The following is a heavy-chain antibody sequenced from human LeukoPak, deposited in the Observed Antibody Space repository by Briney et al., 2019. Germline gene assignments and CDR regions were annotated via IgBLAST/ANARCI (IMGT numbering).Heavy chain of an antibody. J-gene: IGHJ6*03. CDR2: ISAYNGNT. Sequence: ASVKVSCKASGYTFTSYGISWVRQAPGQGLEWKGWISAYNGNTNYAQKLQGRVTMTTDTSTSTAYMELRSLRSDDTAVYYCARDLKRFGEYYYYYYYMDVWGKGTTVTVSS. CDR1: GYTFTSYG. V-gene: IGHV1-18*01. D-gene: IGHD3-10*01. CDR3: ARDLKRFGEYYYYYYYMDV.